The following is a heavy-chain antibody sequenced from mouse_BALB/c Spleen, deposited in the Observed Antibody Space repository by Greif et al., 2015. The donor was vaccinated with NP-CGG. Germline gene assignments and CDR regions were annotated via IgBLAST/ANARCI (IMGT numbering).Heavy chain of an antibody. Sequence: QVQLQPSGPEMVKPGASVKIYCKASGYTFPAYYINWVKQKPGRGLAWIGWIYPGSGNTKYNEKFKDKTTLTVDTSSSTSYMHHSSLKSVNTAVYFCAGSTGTEAMNYLGKGTSVTVSS. CDR2: IYPGSGNT. J-gene: IGHJ4*01. CDR1: GYTFPAYY. V-gene: IGHV1-84*02. CDR3: AGSTGTEAMNY. D-gene: IGHD4-1*01.